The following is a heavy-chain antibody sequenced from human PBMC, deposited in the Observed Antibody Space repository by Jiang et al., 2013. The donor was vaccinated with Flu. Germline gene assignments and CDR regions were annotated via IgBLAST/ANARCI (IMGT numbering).Heavy chain of an antibody. V-gene: IGHV2-70*01. D-gene: IGHD2-2*01. J-gene: IGHJ4*02. CDR2: IDWGDDK. Sequence: KPTQTLTLTCTFSGFSLSTSGMCVTWIRQPPGKALEWLAVIDWGDDKDYSTSLKTRLAISKDTSKNQVVLTMTNMDPVDTATYYCARIICTSISCHPDYWGQGTLVTVSS. CDR1: GFSLSTSGMC. CDR3: ARIICTSISCHPDY.